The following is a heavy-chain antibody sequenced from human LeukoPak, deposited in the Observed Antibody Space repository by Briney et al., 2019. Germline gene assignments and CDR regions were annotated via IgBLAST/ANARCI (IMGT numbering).Heavy chain of an antibody. CDR3: ARGLGPDY. Sequence: GGSLRLSCAASGFTFSSYEMNWVRQAPGKGLEWVSYISGSGNTIYYADSVKGRFTISRDNAKNSLYLRMNSLRAEDTALYYCARGLGPDYWGQGTLVTVSS. J-gene: IGHJ4*02. D-gene: IGHD3-9*01. CDR2: ISGSGNTI. V-gene: IGHV3-48*03. CDR1: GFTFSSYE.